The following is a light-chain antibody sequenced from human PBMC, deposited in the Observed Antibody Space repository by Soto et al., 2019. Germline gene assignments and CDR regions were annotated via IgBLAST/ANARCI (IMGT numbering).Light chain of an antibody. Sequence: IVMTQSPLSLPVTPGEPASISCRSGQSLLHTNGYNYLDWYLQKPGQSPQLLIYLGSNRASGVPDRFSGSGSGTDFTLKISRVEAEDVGVYYCVQTLQTRTFGQGTKVEIK. CDR3: VQTLQTRT. CDR2: LGS. V-gene: IGKV2-28*01. CDR1: QSLLHTNGYNY. J-gene: IGKJ1*01.